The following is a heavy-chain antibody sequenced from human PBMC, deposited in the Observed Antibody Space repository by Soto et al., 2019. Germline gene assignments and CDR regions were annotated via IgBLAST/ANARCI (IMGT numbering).Heavy chain of an antibody. J-gene: IGHJ3*01. D-gene: IGHD1-26*01. Sequence: SETLSLTCAVSGGSISSSNWWSWVRQPPGRGLEWIGYIYNSDTSTYNPSVKSRVTISADTSKNQFSLKLTSVTAADTAMYFCAGGPRTVGATSSVAFDVWGQGTMVTVSS. CDR3: AGGPRTVGATSSVAFDV. V-gene: IGHV4-4*02. CDR2: IYNSDTS. CDR1: GGSISSSNW.